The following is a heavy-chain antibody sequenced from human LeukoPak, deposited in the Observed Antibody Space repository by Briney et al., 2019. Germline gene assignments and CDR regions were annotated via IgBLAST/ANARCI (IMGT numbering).Heavy chain of an antibody. CDR2: ISAYNGNT. Sequence: ASVKVSCKASGYTFTSYGIGWVRQAPGQGLEWMGWISAYNGNTNYAQKLQGRVTMTTDTSTSTAYMELRSLRSDDTAVYCCAREYCSGGSCWHYYYYGMDVWGQGTTVTVSS. CDR3: AREYCSGGSCWHYYYYGMDV. D-gene: IGHD2-15*01. CDR1: GYTFTSYG. J-gene: IGHJ6*02. V-gene: IGHV1-18*01.